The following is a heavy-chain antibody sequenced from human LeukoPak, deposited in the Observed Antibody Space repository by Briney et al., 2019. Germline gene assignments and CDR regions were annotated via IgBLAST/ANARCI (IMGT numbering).Heavy chain of an antibody. CDR2: ISAYNGNT. J-gene: IGHJ6*02. D-gene: IGHD6-19*01. V-gene: IGHV1-18*01. Sequence: ASVKVSCKASGYTFTSYGISWVRQAPGQGLEWKGWISAYNGNTNYAQKLQGRVTMTTDTSTSTAYMELRSLRSDDTAVYYCARDGKAVAGRPYYYYYGMDVWGQGTTVTVSS. CDR1: GYTFTSYG. CDR3: ARDGKAVAGRPYYYYYGMDV.